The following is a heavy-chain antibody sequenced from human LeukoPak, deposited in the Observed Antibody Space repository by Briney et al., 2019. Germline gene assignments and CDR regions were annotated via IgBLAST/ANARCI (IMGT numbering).Heavy chain of an antibody. D-gene: IGHD2-21*02. V-gene: IGHV3-74*01. CDR1: GYTFRNNW. Sequence: GSXRVSCAASGYTFRNNWMHWVRQAPGKGLVWVSRVNGNGSGANYEEFVRGRVTISRDKAKKTLYLQMNILIAEDTAVYYCVSLVVTADFSFDIWGQGTMVTVSS. J-gene: IGHJ3*02. CDR2: VNGNGSGA. CDR3: VSLVVTADFSFDI.